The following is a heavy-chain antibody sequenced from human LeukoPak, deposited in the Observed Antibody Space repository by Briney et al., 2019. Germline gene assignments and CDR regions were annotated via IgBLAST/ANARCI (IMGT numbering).Heavy chain of an antibody. CDR2: IDTNTGNP. CDR3: ARDGEGHDAFDI. D-gene: IGHD3-10*01. CDR1: GYTFTSYD. J-gene: IGHJ3*02. Sequence: ASVTVSCKASGYTFTSYDINWVRQATGQGLEWMGWIDTNTGNPTYAQGFTGRFVFSSDTSGSTAYLQINSLKPEDTAVFYCARDGEGHDAFDIWGQGTMVTVSS. V-gene: IGHV7-4-1*02.